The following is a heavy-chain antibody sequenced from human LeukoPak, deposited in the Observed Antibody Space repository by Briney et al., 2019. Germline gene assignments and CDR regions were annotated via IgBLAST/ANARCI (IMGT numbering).Heavy chain of an antibody. CDR1: GFTFSSYA. D-gene: IGHD3-16*02. J-gene: IGHJ4*02. Sequence: PGGSLRLSCAASGFTFSSYAMSWVRQAPGKGLEWVSAISGSGGSTYYADSVKGRFTISRDNAKNSLYLQMNSLRAEDTAVYYCARAIPSDYVWGSYRFDYWGQGTLVTVSS. V-gene: IGHV3-23*01. CDR2: ISGSGGST. CDR3: ARAIPSDYVWGSYRFDY.